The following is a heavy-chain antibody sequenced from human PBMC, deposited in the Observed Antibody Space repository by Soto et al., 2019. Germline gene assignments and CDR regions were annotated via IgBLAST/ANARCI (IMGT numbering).Heavy chain of an antibody. CDR3: ARMGDVPYYYSGMDV. V-gene: IGHV1-18*01. Sequence: ASFKVSCKASGYTFTSYGFSWVRQAPGQGLEWMGWINAYNGDTNYAQNLQGRVTMTTDTSTHTAYMELRSLRSDDTAVYYCARMGDVPYYYSGMDVWGQGTTVTVSS. J-gene: IGHJ6*02. D-gene: IGHD3-16*01. CDR2: INAYNGDT. CDR1: GYTFTSYG.